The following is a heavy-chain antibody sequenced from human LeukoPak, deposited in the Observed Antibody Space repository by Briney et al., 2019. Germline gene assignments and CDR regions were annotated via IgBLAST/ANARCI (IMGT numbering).Heavy chain of an antibody. J-gene: IGHJ5*02. V-gene: IGHV1-2*06. CDR3: AKDHGYVGSNWFDP. D-gene: IGHD3-10*01. CDR2: ISPNSGGT. Sequence: EASVKASCKASGYTFTDYYMHWVRQAPGQGLEWMGRISPNSGGTNYAQKFQGRVTMTRDTSISTAYMELSRLRSDDTAMYYCAKDHGYVGSNWFDPWGQGTLVTVSS. CDR1: GYTFTDYY.